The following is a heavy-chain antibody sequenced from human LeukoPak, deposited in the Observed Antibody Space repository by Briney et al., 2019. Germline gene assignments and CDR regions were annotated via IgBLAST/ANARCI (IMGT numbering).Heavy chain of an antibody. J-gene: IGHJ6*02. CDR2: ISGSGGST. Sequence: GGSLRLSCAASGCTFSTYAMTWVRQAPGKGLEWVSAISGSGGSTYYADSVKGRFTISRDNSKNTLYLQMNSLRAEDTAVYYCAKDDCSSTTCYPGEYGMDVWGQGTTVTVSS. CDR1: GCTFSTYA. CDR3: AKDDCSSTTCYPGEYGMDV. D-gene: IGHD2-2*01. V-gene: IGHV3-23*01.